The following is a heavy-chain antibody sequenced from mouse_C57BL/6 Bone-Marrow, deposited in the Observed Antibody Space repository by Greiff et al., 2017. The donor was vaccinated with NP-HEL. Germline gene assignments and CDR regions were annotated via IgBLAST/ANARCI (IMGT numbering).Heavy chain of an antibody. CDR3: ARERPQLPYFDY. V-gene: IGHV1-55*01. J-gene: IGHJ2*01. D-gene: IGHD6-1*01. Sequence: VQLQQPGAELVKPGASVKMSCKASGYTFTSYWITWVKQRPGQGLEWIEDIYPGSGSTNYNEKFKSKATLTVDTSSSTAYMQRSSLTSEDSAVYYCARERPQLPYFDYWGQGTTLTVSS. CDR2: IYPGSGST. CDR1: GYTFTSYW.